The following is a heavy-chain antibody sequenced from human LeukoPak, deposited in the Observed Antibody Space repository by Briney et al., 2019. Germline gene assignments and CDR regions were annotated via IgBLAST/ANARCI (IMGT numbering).Heavy chain of an antibody. CDR1: GFTFSDYA. CDR3: AKDRGWVGARQAPPSPLRDFDY. V-gene: IGHV3-23*01. J-gene: IGHJ4*02. CDR2: ISHVGGT. D-gene: IGHD1-26*01. Sequence: PGGSLRLSCAASGFTFSDYAMSWVRQAPEKGLEWVSTISHVGGTYYADSVKGRFTISRDNSKNTLYLQMNSLRAEDTAVYYCAKDRGWVGARQAPPSPLRDFDYWGQGTLVTVSS.